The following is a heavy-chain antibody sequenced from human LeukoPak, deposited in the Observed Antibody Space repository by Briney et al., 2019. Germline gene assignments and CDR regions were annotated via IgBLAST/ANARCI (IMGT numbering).Heavy chain of an antibody. J-gene: IGHJ4*02. D-gene: IGHD3-22*01. CDR3: ARDLIYYDSSGYPRGVYFDY. V-gene: IGHV3-33*01. CDR1: GFTFSSYG. Sequence: GRSLRLSCAASGFTFSSYGMHWVRQAPGKGLEWVAVIWYDGSNKYYADSVKGRFTISRDNSKNTLYLQMNSLRAEDTAVYYCARDLIYYDSSGYPRGVYFDYWGQGTLVTVSS. CDR2: IWYDGSNK.